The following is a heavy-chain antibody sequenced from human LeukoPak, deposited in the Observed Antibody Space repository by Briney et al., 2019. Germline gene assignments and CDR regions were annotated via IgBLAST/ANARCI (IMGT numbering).Heavy chain of an antibody. CDR1: GGSISGSSYY. D-gene: IGHD6-13*01. V-gene: IGHV4-39*07. CDR2: IYHSGST. J-gene: IGHJ6*03. Sequence: SETLSLTCTVSGGSISGSSYYWGWIRQPPGKGLEWIGTIYHSGSTSYNPSLKSRVTISVDTSKNQFSLKLSSVTAADTAVYYCARAAAGRNPYYYYYYMDVWGKGTTVTISS. CDR3: ARAAAGRNPYYYYYYMDV.